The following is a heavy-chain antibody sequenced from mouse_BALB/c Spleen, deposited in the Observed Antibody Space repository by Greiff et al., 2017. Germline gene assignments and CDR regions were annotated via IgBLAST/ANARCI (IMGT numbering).Heavy chain of an antibody. Sequence: VQLKQSGAELVKPGASVKLSCTASGFNIKDTYMHWVKQRPEQGLEWIGRIDPANGNTKYDPKFQGKATITADTSSNTAYLQLSSLTSEDTAVYYCATPYYYGSSYEFAYWGQGTLVTVSA. CDR1: GFNIKDTY. J-gene: IGHJ3*01. CDR2: IDPANGNT. D-gene: IGHD1-1*01. V-gene: IGHV14-3*02. CDR3: ATPYYYGSSYEFAY.